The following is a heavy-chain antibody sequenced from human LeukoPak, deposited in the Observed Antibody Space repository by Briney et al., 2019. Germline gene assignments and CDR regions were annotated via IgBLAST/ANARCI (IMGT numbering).Heavy chain of an antibody. J-gene: IGHJ6*02. CDR2: INSDGSST. V-gene: IGHV3-74*01. D-gene: IGHD6-19*01. CDR1: GFTFSSYW. CDR3: ARGVYSSGWYYYYGMDV. Sequence: PGGSLRLSCAASGFTFSSYWMHWVRQAPGKGLVWVSRINSDGSSTSYADSVKGRFTISRDNAKNTLYPQMNSLRAEDTAVYYCARGVYSSGWYYYYGMDVWGQGTTVTVSS.